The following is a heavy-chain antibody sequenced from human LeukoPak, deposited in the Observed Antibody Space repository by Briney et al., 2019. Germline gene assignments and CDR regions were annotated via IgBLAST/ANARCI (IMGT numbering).Heavy chain of an antibody. J-gene: IGHJ6*04. Sequence: GGSLRLSCAASGFTFSSYGMHWVRQAPGKGLEWVAVISYDGTNKYYADSVKGRFTVSRDNSKNTVYPQMNSLRAEDTAVYYCAKGHYGDNYYYGMDVWGKGTTVTVSS. CDR1: GFTFSSYG. CDR2: ISYDGTNK. CDR3: AKGHYGDNYYYGMDV. V-gene: IGHV3-30*18. D-gene: IGHD4-17*01.